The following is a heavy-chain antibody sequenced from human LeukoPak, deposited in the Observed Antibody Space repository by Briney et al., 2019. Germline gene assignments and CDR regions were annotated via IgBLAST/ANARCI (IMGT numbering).Heavy chain of an antibody. Sequence: PSETLSLTCTVSGGSISSSSYYWGWIRQPPGKGLEWIGSIYYSGSTYYNPSLKSRVTISVDTSKNQFSLKLSSVTAADTAVYYCARHLIDTTGSYSVLDYYYYYYGMDVWGQGTTVTVSS. D-gene: IGHD3-10*01. CDR3: ARHLIDTTGSYSVLDYYYYYYGMDV. J-gene: IGHJ6*02. V-gene: IGHV4-39*01. CDR1: GGSISSSSYY. CDR2: IYYSGST.